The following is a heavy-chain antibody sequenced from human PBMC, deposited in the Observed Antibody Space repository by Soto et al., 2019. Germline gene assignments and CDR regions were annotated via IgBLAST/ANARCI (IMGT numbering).Heavy chain of an antibody. J-gene: IGHJ4*02. CDR1: GYTFTGYY. CDR3: ARDYCSGGSCYSSFDY. CDR2: INPNSGGT. V-gene: IGHV1-2*04. D-gene: IGHD2-15*01. Sequence: QVQLVQSGAEVKKPGASVKVSCKASGYTFTGYYMHWVRQAPGQGLEWMGWINPNSGGTNYAQKFQGWVTMTRDTSISTASMELSRLRSDDAAVYYCARDYCSGGSCYSSFDYWGQGTLVTVSS.